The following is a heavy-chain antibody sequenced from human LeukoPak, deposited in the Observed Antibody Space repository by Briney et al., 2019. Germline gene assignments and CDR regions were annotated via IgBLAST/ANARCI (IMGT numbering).Heavy chain of an antibody. J-gene: IGHJ4*02. CDR1: GGSISSGSYY. V-gene: IGHV4-61*02. CDR2: IYTSGST. D-gene: IGHD3-9*01. Sequence: SETLSLTCTVSGGSISSGSYYWSWIRQPAGKGLEWIGRIYTSGSTNYNPSLKSRVTISVDTSKNQFSLKLSSVTAADTAVYYRARGYYDILTGYYYFDYWGQGTLVTVSS. CDR3: ARGYYDILTGYYYFDY.